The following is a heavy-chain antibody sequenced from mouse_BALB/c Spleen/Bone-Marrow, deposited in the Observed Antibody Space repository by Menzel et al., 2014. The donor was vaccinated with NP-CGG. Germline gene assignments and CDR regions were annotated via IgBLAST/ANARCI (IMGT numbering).Heavy chain of an antibody. CDR3: ARKKRSYGNYYWCPY. CDR2: IDTSDSYS. J-gene: IGHJ3*01. Sequence: QVQLQQSGAEFVMPGASVKMSRKASGYTFTDYWIHWVKQRPGHGLEWIGAIDTSDSYSSYNQKFKGKATLTVDESSSTAYMQLNSLTPEDSAVYYCARKKRSYGNYYWCPYWGQGTLVTGSA. V-gene: IGHV1-69*01. CDR1: GYTFTDYW. D-gene: IGHD2-1*01.